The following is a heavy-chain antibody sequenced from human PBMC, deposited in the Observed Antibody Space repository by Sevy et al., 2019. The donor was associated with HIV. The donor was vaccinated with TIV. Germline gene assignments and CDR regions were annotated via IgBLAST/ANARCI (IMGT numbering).Heavy chain of an antibody. CDR2: VIPIVGTA. CDR3: ARAADYSSHYYYYYMDV. Sequence: ASVKVSCKASGGTFSSYAISWVRQAPGQGLEWMGGVIPIVGTANYAQKFQGRVTITADESTSTAYMELSSLRSEDTAVYYCARAADYSSHYYYYYMDVWDKGTTVTVSS. D-gene: IGHD4-4*01. V-gene: IGHV1-69*13. J-gene: IGHJ6*03. CDR1: GGTFSSYA.